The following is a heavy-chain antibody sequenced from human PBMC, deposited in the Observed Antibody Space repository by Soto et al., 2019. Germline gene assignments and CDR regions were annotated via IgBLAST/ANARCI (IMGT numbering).Heavy chain of an antibody. J-gene: IGHJ4*02. CDR2: IYYSGST. D-gene: IGHD2-2*01. CDR3: ARGLRYCSSTSCLKNTATVPPDFDY. CDR1: GGSISSGGYY. Sequence: SETLSLTCTVSGGSISSGGYYWSWIRQHPGKGLEWIGYIYYSGSTYYNPSLKSRVTISVDTSKNQFSLKLSSVTAADTAVYYCARGLRYCSSTSCLKNTATVPPDFDYWGQGTLVTVSS. V-gene: IGHV4-31*03.